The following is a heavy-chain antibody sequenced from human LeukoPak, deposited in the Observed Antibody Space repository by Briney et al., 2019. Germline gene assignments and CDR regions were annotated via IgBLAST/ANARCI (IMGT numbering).Heavy chain of an antibody. Sequence: PSETLSLTCTVSGGSISSYFWSWLRQPPGKTLEWIGYISSSGSSNYDPSLKSRITISLDTSKNQFSLKLTSVSAADTAVYYCTRSDTHPRHSSSWHFDYWGQGTLVTVSS. V-gene: IGHV4-59*01. J-gene: IGHJ4*02. CDR2: ISSSGSS. CDR3: TRSDTHPRHSSSWHFDY. CDR1: GGSISSYF. D-gene: IGHD6-13*01.